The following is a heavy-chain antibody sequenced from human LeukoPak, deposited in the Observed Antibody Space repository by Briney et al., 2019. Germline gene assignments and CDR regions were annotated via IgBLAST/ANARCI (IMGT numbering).Heavy chain of an antibody. D-gene: IGHD5-18*01. V-gene: IGHV3-30-3*01. CDR1: GFTFSSYA. CDR2: ILYDGSNK. J-gene: IGHJ4*02. CDR3: AMGVSGYNYGPVDY. Sequence: PGGSLRLSCAASGFTFSSYAMHWVRQAPGKGLEWVAVILYDGSNKYYADSVKGRFTISRDNSKDTLYLQMNNLRVEDTAVYYCAMGVSGYNYGPVDYWGQGSLVTVSS.